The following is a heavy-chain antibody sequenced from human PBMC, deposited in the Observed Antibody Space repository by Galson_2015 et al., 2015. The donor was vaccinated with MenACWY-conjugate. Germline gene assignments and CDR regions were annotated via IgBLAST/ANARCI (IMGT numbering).Heavy chain of an antibody. Sequence: SLRLSCAASGFTFSSYAMHWVRQAPGKGLEWVAVISYDGSNKYYADSVKGRFTISRDNSKNTLYLQMNSLRAEDTAVYYCARERDPGYFDYWGQGTLVTVSS. J-gene: IGHJ4*02. CDR2: ISYDGSNK. V-gene: IGHV3-30*04. CDR1: GFTFSSYA. CDR3: ARERDPGYFDY.